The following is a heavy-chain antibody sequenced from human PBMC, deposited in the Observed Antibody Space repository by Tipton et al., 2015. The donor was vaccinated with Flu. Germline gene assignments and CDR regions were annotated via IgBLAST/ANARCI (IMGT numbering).Heavy chain of an antibody. CDR1: GFTFSRYA. CDR3: ARGPLPDSNWYNGMDV. Sequence: SLRLSCAASGFTFSRYAMSWVRQAPGKGLEWVSAVSGGGAITYFADSVKGRFTISRDNSKNSLYLQMNSLRAGDTAVYYCARGPLPDSNWYNGMDVWGQGTTVTVSS. CDR2: VSGGGAIT. V-gene: IGHV3-23*01. J-gene: IGHJ6*02. D-gene: IGHD6-13*01.